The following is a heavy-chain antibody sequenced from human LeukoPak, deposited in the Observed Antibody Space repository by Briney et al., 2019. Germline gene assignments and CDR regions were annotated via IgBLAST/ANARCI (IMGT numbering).Heavy chain of an antibody. Sequence: AGGSLRLSCVGSGYRFSTYWMSWVRQARGKGLEWVSYISSSGSTIYYADSVKGRFTISRDNAKNSLYLQMNSLRAEDTAVYYCARDAQWTLQLVDYWGQGTLVTVSS. V-gene: IGHV3-48*04. CDR1: GYRFSTYW. CDR2: ISSSGSTI. CDR3: ARDAQWTLQLVDY. J-gene: IGHJ4*02. D-gene: IGHD5-24*01.